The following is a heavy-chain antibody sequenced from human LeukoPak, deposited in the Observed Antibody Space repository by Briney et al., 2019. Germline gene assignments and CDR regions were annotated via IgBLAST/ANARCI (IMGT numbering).Heavy chain of an antibody. CDR1: GGTFSSYA. CDR3: ASASESFDY. CDR2: IIPIFGIA. J-gene: IGHJ4*02. Sequence: GASVKVSCKASGGTFSSYAIIWVRQAPGQGLEWMGRIIPIFGIANYAQKFQGRVTITADKSTSTAYMELSSLRSEDTAVYYCASASESFDYWGQGTLVTVSS. V-gene: IGHV1-69*04.